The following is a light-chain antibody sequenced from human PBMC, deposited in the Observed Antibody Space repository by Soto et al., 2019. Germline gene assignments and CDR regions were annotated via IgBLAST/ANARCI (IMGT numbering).Light chain of an antibody. CDR1: QDIRSD. CDR3: LQHYTYPWT. Sequence: DIQVTQSPSSLSASVGDRVTITCRASQDIRSDLGWYQQKPGKPPKRLIYGASTPQTGVPSRFSGSGSETEFTLTISSLQPEDFAVYYCLQHYTYPWTFGQGTKVEVK. J-gene: IGKJ1*01. V-gene: IGKV1-17*01. CDR2: GAS.